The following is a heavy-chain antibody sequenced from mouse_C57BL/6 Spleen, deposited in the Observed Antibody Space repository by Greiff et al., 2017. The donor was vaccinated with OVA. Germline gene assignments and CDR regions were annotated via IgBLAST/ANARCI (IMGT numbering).Heavy chain of an antibody. Sequence: VKLMESGPELVKPGASVTISCKASGYAFSSSWMNWVKQRPGKGLEWIGRIYPGDGDTNYNAKFKGKATLTADKSSSTAYMQLSSLTSEDSAVYFCATDYEGYWGQGTTLTVSS. D-gene: IGHD2-4*01. CDR3: ATDYEGY. V-gene: IGHV1-82*01. CDR1: GYAFSSSW. J-gene: IGHJ2*01. CDR2: IYPGDGDT.